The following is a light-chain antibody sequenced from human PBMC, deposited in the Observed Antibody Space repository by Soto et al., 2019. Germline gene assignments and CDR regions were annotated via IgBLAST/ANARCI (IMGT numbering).Light chain of an antibody. J-gene: IGKJ1*01. V-gene: IGKV1-8*01. CDR2: AAS. CDR3: QQYYSYPHT. Sequence: AIRMTQSPSSFSASTGDRVTITCRASQGISSYLAWYQQKPGKAPQLLIYAASTLQSGVPSRFSGSGAETDFTITIRCLKSEDVATYYCQQYYSYPHTFGQGTKVEIK. CDR1: QGISSY.